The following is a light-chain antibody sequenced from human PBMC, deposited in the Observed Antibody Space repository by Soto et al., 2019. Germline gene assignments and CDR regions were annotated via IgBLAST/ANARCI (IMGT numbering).Light chain of an antibody. J-gene: IGKJ5*01. CDR1: QGVSRK. V-gene: IGKV3-15*01. CDR3: QQYNNWPPIT. Sequence: DIVMTQSPATLSVAPGERVTFSCRASQGVSRKLAWYQHKPGQAPRLLISGASTGATGIPARFSGSGSGTEFTLTISSLQSEDFAVYYCQQYNNWPPITFGQGTRLEN. CDR2: GAS.